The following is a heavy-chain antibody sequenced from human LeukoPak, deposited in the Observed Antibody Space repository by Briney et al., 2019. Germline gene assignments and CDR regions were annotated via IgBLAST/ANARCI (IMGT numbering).Heavy chain of an antibody. V-gene: IGHV3-15*01. CDR2: IYSRAAGGTT. CDR1: GFTFTNAC. Sequence: GGSLRLSCAASGFTFTNACMNWVRQAPGKGLDWVGRIYSRAAGGTTEYTASSTHRFTISRDDSINMMFLQMNILSTEDTAVYYCTRGSHSDDSSDFDNWGQGTLVSVSS. D-gene: IGHD3-22*01. J-gene: IGHJ4*02. CDR3: TRGSHSDDSSDFDN.